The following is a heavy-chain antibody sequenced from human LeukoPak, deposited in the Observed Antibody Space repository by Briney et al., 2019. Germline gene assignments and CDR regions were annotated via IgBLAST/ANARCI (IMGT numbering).Heavy chain of an antibody. Sequence: GGSLRLSCAASGFTFSSYSMNWVRQAPGKGLEWVSSISSSSSYIYYADSVKGRFTISRDNAKNSLYLQMNSLRAEDTAVYYCARVSPYSSSSADFWGQGTLVTVSS. J-gene: IGHJ4*02. V-gene: IGHV3-21*01. D-gene: IGHD6-6*01. CDR1: GFTFSSYS. CDR2: ISSSSSYI. CDR3: ARVSPYSSSSADF.